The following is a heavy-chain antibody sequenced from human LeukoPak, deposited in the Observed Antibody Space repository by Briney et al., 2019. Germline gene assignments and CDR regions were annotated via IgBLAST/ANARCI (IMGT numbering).Heavy chain of an antibody. J-gene: IGHJ4*02. D-gene: IGHD3-3*01. CDR3: AKDYEIFS. V-gene: IGHV3-23*01. CDR2: ISGSGLST. Sequence: GGSLRLSCAASGFTFSSYAMYWVRQAPGKGLEWVSGISGSGLSTYYADSVKGRFTISRDNSKNTLYLHMNSLRAEDTAVYYCAKDYEIFSWGQGTLVTVSS. CDR1: GFTFSSYA.